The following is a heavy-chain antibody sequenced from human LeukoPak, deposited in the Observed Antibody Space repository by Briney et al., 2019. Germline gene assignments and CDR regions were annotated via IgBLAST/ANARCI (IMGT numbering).Heavy chain of an antibody. J-gene: IGHJ4*02. CDR2: INPNGGGT. CDR3: ARGGNSFQYSSSWYPVDY. V-gene: IGHV1-2*02. D-gene: IGHD6-13*01. Sequence: ASVKVSCKASGYTFTGYYMHWVRQAPGQGLEWMGWINPNGGGTNYAQKFQGRVTMTRDTSISTAYMELSRLRSDDTAVYYCARGGNSFQYSSSWYPVDYWGQGTLVTVSS. CDR1: GYTFTGYY.